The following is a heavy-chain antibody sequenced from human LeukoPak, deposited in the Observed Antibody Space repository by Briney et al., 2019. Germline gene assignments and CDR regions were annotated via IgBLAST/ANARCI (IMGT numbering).Heavy chain of an antibody. CDR3: ARDSVAVAGWY. CDR2: ISKDGSDK. D-gene: IGHD6-19*01. CDR1: GFTFSDYA. J-gene: IGHJ4*02. V-gene: IGHV3-30-3*01. Sequence: GGSLRLSCAASGFTFSDYAMHWVRQAPGKGLEWVAVISKDGSDKYYPGSVRGRFTISRDNSKNTIYLQMDSLRAEDTAVYYCARDSVAVAGWYWGQGTLVTVSS.